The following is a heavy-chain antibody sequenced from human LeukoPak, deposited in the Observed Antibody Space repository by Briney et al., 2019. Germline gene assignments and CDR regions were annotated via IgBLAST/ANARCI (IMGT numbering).Heavy chain of an antibody. CDR3: AKESPVFDY. J-gene: IGHJ4*02. V-gene: IGHV3-23*01. CDR2: ISGNGGST. CDR1: GFTFISYA. Sequence: GGSLRLSCAASGFTFISYAMSWVRQAPGKGLEWVSVISGNGGSTHYADSAKGRFTISRDNSKNALYLQMSSLRAEDTAVYYCAKESPVFDYWGQGTLVTVSS.